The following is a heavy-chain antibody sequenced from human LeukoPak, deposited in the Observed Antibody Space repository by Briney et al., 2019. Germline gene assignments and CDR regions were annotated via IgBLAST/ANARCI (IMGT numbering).Heavy chain of an antibody. CDR3: AILPATDTYYYDNRGYYRPGVH. CDR1: GVAINSSHYY. D-gene: IGHD3-22*01. Sequence: SETLSLTCTVSGVAINSSHYYWGWIRQPPGKGLEWIGSIYYSGSTYYNPSLKSRVTISVDTSKNQFSLKLSPATAADTAVYYCAILPATDTYYYDNRGYYRPGVHWGQGTLVTVSS. V-gene: IGHV4-39*07. J-gene: IGHJ4*02. CDR2: IYYSGST.